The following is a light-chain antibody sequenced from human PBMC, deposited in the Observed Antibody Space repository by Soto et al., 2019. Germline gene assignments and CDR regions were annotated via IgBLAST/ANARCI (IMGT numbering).Light chain of an antibody. CDR1: QSVRSN. CDR2: GAS. CDR3: QQYNSWPLVT. J-gene: IGKJ4*01. Sequence: EIVMTQSPATLSVSPGERATLSCRASQSVRSNLVWYQHKPGQAPRLLISGASTRATGIPARFSGSGSGTEFTLTISSLQSEDFAVYYCQQYNSWPLVTFGGGTKVDIK. V-gene: IGKV3-15*01.